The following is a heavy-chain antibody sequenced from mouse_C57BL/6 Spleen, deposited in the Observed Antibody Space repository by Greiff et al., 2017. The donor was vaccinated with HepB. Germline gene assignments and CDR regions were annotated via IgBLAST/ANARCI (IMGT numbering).Heavy chain of an antibody. D-gene: IGHD2-12*01. CDR3: ARGGSCDVNFDD. CDR1: GYTFTSYW. V-gene: IGHV1-53*01. J-gene: IGHJ2*01. CDR2: INPSNGGT. Sequence: QVQLQQPGTELVKPGASVKLSCKASGYTFTSYWMHWVKQRPGQGLEWIGNINPSNGGTNYNEKFKSKSTLTVDKSSSTSYMQLISLTSEDSAVYYCARGGSCDVNFDDWGQGTTLTVSS.